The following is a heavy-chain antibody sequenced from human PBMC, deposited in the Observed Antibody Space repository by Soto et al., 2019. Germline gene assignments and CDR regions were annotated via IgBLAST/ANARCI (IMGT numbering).Heavy chain of an antibody. CDR3: TQDRIASAGRDFDY. J-gene: IGHJ4*02. CDR1: GCTLPELS. D-gene: IGHD6-13*01. CDR2: VEHDNGET. V-gene: IGHV1-24*01. Sequence: ASVKVSCTVSGCTLPELSMHWLRQAPGKGLKWMGGVEHDNGETIYAKNFQGSGTMTEDTSTDKAYVELSSVRSEDTAVYYWTQDRIASAGRDFDYCGQGTLVTVPS.